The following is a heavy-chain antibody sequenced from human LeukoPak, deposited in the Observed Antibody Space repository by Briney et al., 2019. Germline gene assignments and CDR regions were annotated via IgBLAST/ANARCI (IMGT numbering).Heavy chain of an antibody. CDR1: GFTFSSYW. V-gene: IGHV3-7*03. D-gene: IGHD6-19*01. CDR3: AKDGSSGWYIDY. Sequence: GGSLRLSCAASGFTFSSYWMSWVRQAPGKGLEWMANIKQDGSEKYYVDSVKGRFTISRDNAKNSLYLQMNSLRAEDTALYYCAKDGSSGWYIDYWGQGTLVTVSS. CDR2: IKQDGSEK. J-gene: IGHJ4*02.